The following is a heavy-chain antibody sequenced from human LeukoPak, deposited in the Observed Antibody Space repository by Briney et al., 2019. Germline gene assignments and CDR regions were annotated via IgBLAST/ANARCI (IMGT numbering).Heavy chain of an antibody. D-gene: IGHD3-16*01. J-gene: IGHJ3*02. CDR3: ARFGVPHTTAGAFDI. Sequence: GGSLRLSCAASGFIFSNYGMYWVRQAPGKGLEWVAFIWYDGRSKHYADSVKGRFTISRDNAKNSLYLQMNSLRAEDTAVYYRARFGVPHTTAGAFDIWGQGTMVTVSS. V-gene: IGHV3-33*03. CDR2: IWYDGRSK. CDR1: GFIFSNYG.